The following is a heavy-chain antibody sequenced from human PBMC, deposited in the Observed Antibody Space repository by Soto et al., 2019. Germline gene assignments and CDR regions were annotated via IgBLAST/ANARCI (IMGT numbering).Heavy chain of an antibody. Sequence: EVQLVESGGGLVQPGGSLRLSCAASGFTFSSYSMNWVRQAPGKGLEWVSYISSSSSTIYYADSVKGRFTISRDNAKNSLYVQMNSLRAEDTAVYYCASADSGYAHGYIYYGMDVWGQGTTVTVSS. D-gene: IGHD5-12*01. J-gene: IGHJ6*02. V-gene: IGHV3-48*01. CDR3: ASADSGYAHGYIYYGMDV. CDR2: ISSSSSTI. CDR1: GFTFSSYS.